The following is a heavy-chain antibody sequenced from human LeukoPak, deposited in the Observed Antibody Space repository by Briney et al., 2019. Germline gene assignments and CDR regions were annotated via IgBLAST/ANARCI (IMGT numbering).Heavy chain of an antibody. J-gene: IGHJ4*02. Sequence: SVKVSCKASGGTFSSYAITRVRQAPGQGLEWMGGIIPIFGTANYAQKFQGRVTITADESTSTAYMELSSLRSEDTAVYYCASLGDYYYGSGSHTSRFDYWGQGTLVTVSS. V-gene: IGHV1-69*13. D-gene: IGHD3-10*01. CDR2: IIPIFGTA. CDR3: ASLGDYYYGSGSHTSRFDY. CDR1: GGTFSSYA.